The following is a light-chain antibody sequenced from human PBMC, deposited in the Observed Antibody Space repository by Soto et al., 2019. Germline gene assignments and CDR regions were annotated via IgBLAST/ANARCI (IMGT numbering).Light chain of an antibody. CDR3: QQHGSSPRT. CDR2: DAS. CDR1: QRLSSSQ. Sequence: IVLTQSPGTLSLSPGERATLSCRASQRLSSSQLAWYQHKPGQAPRLLIHDASSRATGISDRFTGSGSGTDFTLTITTLEPEDFAVYYCQQHGSSPRTFGLGTKVEI. V-gene: IGKV3-20*01. J-gene: IGKJ1*01.